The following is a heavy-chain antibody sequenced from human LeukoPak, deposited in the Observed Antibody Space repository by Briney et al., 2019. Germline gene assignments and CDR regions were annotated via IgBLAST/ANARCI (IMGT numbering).Heavy chain of an antibody. CDR3: ARRSVATMVAFDY. CDR1: GFTFDDYA. V-gene: IGHV3-9*01. Sequence: GRSLRLSCAASGFTFDDYAMHWVRQAPGKGLEWVSGISWNSGSIGYADSVKGRFTISRDNAKNSLYLQMNSLRAEDTALYYCARRSVATMVAFDYWGQGTLVIVSS. CDR2: ISWNSGSI. D-gene: IGHD5-12*01. J-gene: IGHJ4*02.